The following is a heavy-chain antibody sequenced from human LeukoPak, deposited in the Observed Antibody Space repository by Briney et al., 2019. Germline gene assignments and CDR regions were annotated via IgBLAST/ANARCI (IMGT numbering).Heavy chain of an antibody. Sequence: GGSLRLSCAASGFTFSSYGMHWVRQAPGKGLEWVAVISYDESSKYYADSVKGRFTISRDNSKNTLYLQMNSLRAEDTAVYYCAKIACSSTSCYRNYYYNMDVWGQGTTVTVSS. CDR2: ISYDESSK. J-gene: IGHJ6*02. D-gene: IGHD2-2*02. CDR3: AKIACSSTSCYRNYYYNMDV. V-gene: IGHV3-30*18. CDR1: GFTFSSYG.